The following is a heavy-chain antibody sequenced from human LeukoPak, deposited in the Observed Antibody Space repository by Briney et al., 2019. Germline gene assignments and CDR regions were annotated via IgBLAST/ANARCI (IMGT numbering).Heavy chain of an antibody. Sequence: GESLKISCTASGYTFSTYWFAWVRQMPGKGLEWIGIIYPGDSDTRYSPSFQGHVTISADRSINTAYLQWSSLKASDTATYYCARVRNIATARYYFDYWGQGTLVTVSS. V-gene: IGHV5-51*01. CDR1: GYTFSTYW. D-gene: IGHD6-13*01. CDR2: IYPGDSDT. CDR3: ARVRNIATARYYFDY. J-gene: IGHJ4*02.